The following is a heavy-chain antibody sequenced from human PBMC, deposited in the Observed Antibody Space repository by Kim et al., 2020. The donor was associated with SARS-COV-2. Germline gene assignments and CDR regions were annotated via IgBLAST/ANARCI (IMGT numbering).Heavy chain of an antibody. CDR3: ARVLRTVTVYEQPGMDV. J-gene: IGHJ6*02. CDR1: GYTFTSYG. Sequence: ASVKVSCKASGYTFTSYGISWVRQAPGQGLEWMGWISAYNGNTNYAQKLQGRVTMTTDTSTSTAYMELRSLRSDDTAVYYCARVLRTVTVYEQPGMDVWGQGTTVTVSS. D-gene: IGHD4-17*01. V-gene: IGHV1-18*01. CDR2: ISAYNGNT.